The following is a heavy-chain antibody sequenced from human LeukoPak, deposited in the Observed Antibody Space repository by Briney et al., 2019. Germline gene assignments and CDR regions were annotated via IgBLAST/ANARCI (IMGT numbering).Heavy chain of an antibody. Sequence: GRSLSLSCAASGFTFSTYAMHWLRQAPGKGLEWVAVISYDDRHKYYADSVKGRFTISRDISRNTLYLQMSSLRAEDTAVYYCAKEGWDVWGQGTTVTVSS. CDR2: ISYDDRHK. J-gene: IGHJ6*02. V-gene: IGHV3-30*07. CDR3: AKEGWDV. CDR1: GFTFSTYA.